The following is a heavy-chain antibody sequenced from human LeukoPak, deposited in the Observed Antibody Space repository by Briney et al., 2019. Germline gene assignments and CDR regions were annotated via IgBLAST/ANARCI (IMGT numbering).Heavy chain of an antibody. CDR1: GFTFSSYW. Sequence: PGGSLRLSCAASGFTFSSYWMGWVRQAPGKGLEWVANIKQDGSEKYYVDSVKGRFTTSRDNAKNSLYLQMNSPRAEDTAVYYSSLEGSSWYRYFQHWGQGTLVTVSS. CDR3: SLEGSSWYRYFQH. CDR2: IKQDGSEK. D-gene: IGHD6-13*01. V-gene: IGHV3-7*05. J-gene: IGHJ1*01.